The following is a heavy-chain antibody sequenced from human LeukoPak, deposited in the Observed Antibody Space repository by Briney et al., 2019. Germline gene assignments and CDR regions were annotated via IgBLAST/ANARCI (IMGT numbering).Heavy chain of an antibody. V-gene: IGHV3-21*01. CDR3: AKDRTMFSGDDAFDI. J-gene: IGHJ3*02. Sequence: GGSLRLSCAASGFTFSSYSMNWVRQAPGKGLEWVSSISSSSSYIYYADSVKGRFTISRDNAKNSLYLQMNSLRAEDTAVYYCAKDRTMFSGDDAFDIWGQGTMVTVSS. D-gene: IGHD3-10*02. CDR1: GFTFSSYS. CDR2: ISSSSSYI.